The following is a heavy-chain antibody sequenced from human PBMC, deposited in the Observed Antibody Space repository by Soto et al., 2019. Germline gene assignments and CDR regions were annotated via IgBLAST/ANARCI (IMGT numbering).Heavy chain of an antibody. D-gene: IGHD1-1*01. V-gene: IGHV4-39*01. J-gene: IGHJ1*01. CDR2: MSRSGSS. CDR3: VGHLNDRGGGHFRH. CDR1: GGSMNTNPYY. Sequence: SETLSLTCAVSGGSMNTNPYYWGWIRQPPGKVLEWIGRMSRSGSSHYNPSLKSRLTISLNMSKDPVSLGIRSVTAADTDVFYCVGHLNDRGGGHFRHGSQRTQVTVSS.